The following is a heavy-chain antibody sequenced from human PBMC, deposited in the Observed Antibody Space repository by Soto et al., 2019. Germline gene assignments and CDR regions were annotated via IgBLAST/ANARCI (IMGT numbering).Heavy chain of an antibody. CDR1: GYTFTRNG. Sequence: QVHLVQSGAEVKKPGASVNVSCKTSGYTFTRNGIIWVRQAPGQCLEWMGWISPNSGNIKYAQKLQGRVIMTTDTSTSTAYMELRSLRFDDTAVYYCVKDRDSNSWPSRDVWGPGTTVTVSS. J-gene: IGHJ6*02. CDR3: VKDRDSNSWPSRDV. D-gene: IGHD3-22*01. CDR2: ISPNSGNI. V-gene: IGHV1-18*01.